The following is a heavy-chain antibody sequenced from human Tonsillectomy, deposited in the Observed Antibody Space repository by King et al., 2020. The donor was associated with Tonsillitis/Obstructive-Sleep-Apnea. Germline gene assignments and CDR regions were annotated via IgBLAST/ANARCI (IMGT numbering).Heavy chain of an antibody. Sequence: VQLVESGGXXVXPXGSXXXXXXASGFTFXSYXMNWXXQAPGKGLEWVSSISSSSSYIYYADSVKGRFTISRDNAKNSLYLQMNSLRAEDTAVYYCARAGKKFIAAAGTGSSFDYWGQGTLVTVSS. CDR1: GFTFXSYX. D-gene: IGHD6-13*01. CDR2: ISSSSSYI. V-gene: IGHV3-21*01. J-gene: IGHJ4*02. CDR3: ARAGKKFIAAAGTGSSFDY.